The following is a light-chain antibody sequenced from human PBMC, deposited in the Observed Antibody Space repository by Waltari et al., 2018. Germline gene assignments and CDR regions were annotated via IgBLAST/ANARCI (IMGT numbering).Light chain of an antibody. V-gene: IGKV1-33*01. CDR1: QGIVYF. CDR2: DAS. Sequence: DIKMNQSPSSLSVSGGDRVNITCQASQGIVYFLNWYQHKPGKAPKLLIYDASNLETGVPSRFSGSGSGTDFTFTITSLQPEDIATYYCQQYHNFPLTFGQGTRLEIK. J-gene: IGKJ5*01. CDR3: QQYHNFPLT.